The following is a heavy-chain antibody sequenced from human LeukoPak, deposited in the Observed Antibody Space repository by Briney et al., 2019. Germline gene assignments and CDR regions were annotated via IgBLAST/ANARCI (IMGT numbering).Heavy chain of an antibody. J-gene: IGHJ4*02. CDR1: GGSISSGSYY. CDR2: IYYSGTT. CDR3: ARFSPLGSSGYYQYYFDY. D-gene: IGHD3-22*01. Sequence: PSETLSLTCSVSGGSISSGSYYWNWIRQHPGKGLEWIGHIYYSGTTCYNPSLKSRVTISVDTSKNQFSLKLSSVTAADTAVYYCARFSPLGSSGYYQYYFDYWGQGTLVTVSS. V-gene: IGHV4-31*03.